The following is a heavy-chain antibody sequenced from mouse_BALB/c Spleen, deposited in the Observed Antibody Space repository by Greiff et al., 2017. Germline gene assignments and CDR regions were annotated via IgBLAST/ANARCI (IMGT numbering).Heavy chain of an antibody. Sequence: VQLQQSGAELVRPGASVTLSCKASGYTFTDYEMHWVKQTPVHGLEWIGAIDPETGGTAYNQKFKGKATLTADKSSSTAYMELRSLTSEDSAVYYCTRLTVVARYYAMDYWGQGTSVTVSS. D-gene: IGHD1-1*01. V-gene: IGHV1-15*01. CDR3: TRLTVVARYYAMDY. CDR2: IDPETGGT. CDR1: GYTFTDYE. J-gene: IGHJ4*01.